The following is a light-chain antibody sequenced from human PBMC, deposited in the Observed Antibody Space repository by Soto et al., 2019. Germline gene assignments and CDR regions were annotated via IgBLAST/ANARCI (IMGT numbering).Light chain of an antibody. J-gene: IGKJ5*01. V-gene: IGKV3-11*01. CDR2: GAS. CDR3: QHRSNWPPIT. CDR1: QSVGSN. Sequence: EIVMTQSPATLSVSPGERATLSCRASQSVGSNLAWYQQKDGEAPRILLYGASTRATGIPARFSGSGSGTDFTLPTSSLEPEDFAVYYCQHRSNWPPITFGQGTRLEIK.